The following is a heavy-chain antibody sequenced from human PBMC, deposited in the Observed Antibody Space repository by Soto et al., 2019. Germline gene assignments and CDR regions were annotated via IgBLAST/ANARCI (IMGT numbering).Heavy chain of an antibody. V-gene: IGHV1-69*12. J-gene: IGHJ6*02. CDR1: GGTFSSYA. D-gene: IGHD3-16*01. CDR3: AGDLGGLTDRGGGMDV. Sequence: QVQLVQSGAEVKKPGSSVKVSCKASGGTFSSYAISWVRQAPGQGLEWMGGIIPIFGTANYAQKFQGRVTITADESTSKAYMGVGSLGFEDTAVYYWAGDLGGLTDRGGGMDVWGQGTTVTVSS. CDR2: IIPIFGTA.